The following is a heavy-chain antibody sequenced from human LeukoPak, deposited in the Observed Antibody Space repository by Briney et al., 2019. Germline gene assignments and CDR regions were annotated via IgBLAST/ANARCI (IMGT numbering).Heavy chain of an antibody. CDR1: GFAFESFT. J-gene: IGHJ4*02. CDR3: AKGLFSAYDKYLDS. Sequence: GGSLTPSCTGSGFAFESFTMTWVRQAPGKGLEGVSLISDTGRDINYADSVRGRFTISRDNTKNSLFLQMDSLRVEATAIYYCAKGLFSAYDKYLDSWGQGTLVTVSS. V-gene: IGHV3-21*04. CDR2: ISDTGRDI. D-gene: IGHD5-12*01.